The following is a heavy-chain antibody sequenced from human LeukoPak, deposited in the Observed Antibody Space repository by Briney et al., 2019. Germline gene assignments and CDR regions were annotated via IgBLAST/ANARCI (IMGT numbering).Heavy chain of an antibody. J-gene: IGHJ4*02. CDR3: ARGRSDHGGNYFDY. CDR1: GYTFTSYD. Sequence: ASVKVSCKASGYTFTSYDINWVRQATGQGLEWMGWMNPNSGNTGYAQKFQGRVTMTRNTSISTAYMELSSLRSEDTAVYYCARGRSDHGGNYFDYWGQGTLVTVSS. V-gene: IGHV1-8*01. CDR2: MNPNSGNT. D-gene: IGHD3-16*01.